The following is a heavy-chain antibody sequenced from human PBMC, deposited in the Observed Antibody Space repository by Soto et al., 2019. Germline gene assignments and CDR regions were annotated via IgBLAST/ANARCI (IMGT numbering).Heavy chain of an antibody. CDR2: ISAYNGNT. Sequence: QVQLVQSGAEVKKPGASVKVSCKASGYPFTSYGINWVRQAPGQGLEWMGWISAYNGNTNYAQKIQGRVTMTTDTATRTVYMELRSLRSGDTAVYYCARLGYCSGGNCYAFAGGDIGWWWLDDYWGQGALVTVSS. CDR3: ARLGYCSGGNCYAFAGGDIGWWWLDDY. J-gene: IGHJ4*02. CDR1: GYPFTSYG. V-gene: IGHV1-18*01. D-gene: IGHD2-15*01.